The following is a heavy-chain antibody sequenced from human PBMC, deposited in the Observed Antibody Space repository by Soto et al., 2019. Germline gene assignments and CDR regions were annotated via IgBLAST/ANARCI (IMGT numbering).Heavy chain of an antibody. V-gene: IGHV3-33*01. CDR2: IRYDGTNI. Sequence: VQLVESGGGVVQPGGSLRLSCAASGNIFNGYGMHWVRQPPGKGLEWVAIIRYDGTNIFYADSVKGRFTISRDNSKNTLYLQMNSLRVEDTALYYGARDGVGDTTFFGYNDYWGQGTLVTVSS. CDR3: ARDGVGDTTFFGYNDY. D-gene: IGHD1-26*01. CDR1: GNIFNGYG. J-gene: IGHJ4*02.